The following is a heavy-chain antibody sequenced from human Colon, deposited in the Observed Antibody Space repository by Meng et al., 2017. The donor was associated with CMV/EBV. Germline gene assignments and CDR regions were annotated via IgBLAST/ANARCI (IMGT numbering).Heavy chain of an antibody. CDR2: IRSKANSYAT. CDR3: IGDCGGDCYSDGALNY. V-gene: IGHV3-73*01. J-gene: IGHJ4*02. D-gene: IGHD2-21*02. CDR1: TFSGSA. Sequence: TFSGSAMHWVRQASGKGLEWVGRIRSKANSYATTYAASVKGRFTISRDESKNAAYLQMDSLKTDDTAVYYCIGDCGGDCYSDGALNYWGQGTLVTVSS.